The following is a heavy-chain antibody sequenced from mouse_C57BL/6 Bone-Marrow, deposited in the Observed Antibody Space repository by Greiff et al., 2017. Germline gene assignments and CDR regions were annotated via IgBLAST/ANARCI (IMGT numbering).Heavy chain of an antibody. V-gene: IGHV10-3*01. CDR1: GFTFNTYA. CDR3: VRAGVWLRRDYAMDY. Sequence: EVHLVESGGGLVQPKGSLKLSCAASGFTFNTYAMHWVRQAPGKGLEWVARIRSKSSNYATYYADSVKDRFTISRDDSQSMLYLQMNNLKTEDTAMYYCVRAGVWLRRDYAMDYWGQGTSVTVSS. D-gene: IGHD2-2*01. CDR2: IRSKSSNYAT. J-gene: IGHJ4*01.